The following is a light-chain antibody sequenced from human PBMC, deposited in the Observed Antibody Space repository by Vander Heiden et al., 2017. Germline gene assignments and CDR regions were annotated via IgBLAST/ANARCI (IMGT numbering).Light chain of an antibody. Sequence: IQMAHSPSALSESVGDRGTITCRASQSISSYLNWYQQRPGKAPNLLIYAAPSLQSGVPSRFSGSGAGTGFTLTISSLQPEDFATYYCQQSYSSPRTFGQGTKVEIK. CDR2: AAP. J-gene: IGKJ1*01. CDR3: QQSYSSPRT. V-gene: IGKV1-39*01. CDR1: QSISSY.